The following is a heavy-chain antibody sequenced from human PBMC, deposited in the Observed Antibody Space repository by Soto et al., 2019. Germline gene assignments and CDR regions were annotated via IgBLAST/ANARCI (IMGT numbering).Heavy chain of an antibody. Sequence: LRLSCAASGFTFSSYAMSWVRQAPGKGLEWVSAISGSGGSTYYADSVKGRFTISRDNSKNTLYLQMNSLRAEDTAVYYCAKVSMVRGAAAGRLDLWGPGTLVTAS. J-gene: IGHJ5*02. D-gene: IGHD3-10*01. V-gene: IGHV3-23*01. CDR2: ISGSGGST. CDR3: AKVSMVRGAAAGRLDL. CDR1: GFTFSSYA.